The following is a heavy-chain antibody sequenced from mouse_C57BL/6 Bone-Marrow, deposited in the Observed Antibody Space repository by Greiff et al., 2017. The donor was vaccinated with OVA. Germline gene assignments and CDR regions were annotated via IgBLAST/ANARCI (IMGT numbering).Heavy chain of an antibody. CDR3: ARGNDGYFPWFAY. D-gene: IGHD2-3*01. V-gene: IGHV1-31*01. CDR2: IYPYNGVS. J-gene: IGHJ3*01. Sequence: EVQLQESGPELVKPGASVKISCKASGYSFTGYYMHWVKQSHGNILDWIGCIYPYNGVSSYNQKFKGKATLTVDKSSSTAYMELRSLTSEDSAVYYSARGNDGYFPWFAYWGQGTLVTVSA. CDR1: GYSFTGYY.